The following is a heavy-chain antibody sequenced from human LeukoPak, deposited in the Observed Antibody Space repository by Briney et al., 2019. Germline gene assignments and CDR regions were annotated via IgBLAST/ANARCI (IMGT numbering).Heavy chain of an antibody. CDR1: GGTFSSYA. D-gene: IGHD3-3*01. CDR2: IIPIFGTA. Sequence: SVKVSCKASGGTFSSYAISWVRQAPGQGLEWMGGIIPIFGTANYAQKFQGRVTITTDESTSTAYMELSSLRSEDTAVYYCATRTALDYDFWSGPPGDAFDIWGQGTMVTVSS. J-gene: IGHJ3*02. V-gene: IGHV1-69*05. CDR3: ATRTALDYDFWSGPPGDAFDI.